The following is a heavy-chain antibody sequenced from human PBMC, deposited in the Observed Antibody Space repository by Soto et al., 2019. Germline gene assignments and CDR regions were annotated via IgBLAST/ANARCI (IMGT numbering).Heavy chain of an antibody. CDR3: ARRTTTVVRFDY. D-gene: IGHD4-17*01. CDR1: GVSISSSDYY. CDR2: IYYSGTT. Sequence: SETLSLTCSVSGVSISSSDYYWGWIRQPPGKGLEWIGTIYYSGTTFYNPSLKSRVTISVDMSKNTFSLKLSSVTAADTAVYYCARRTTTVVRFDYWGRGALVTVSS. J-gene: IGHJ4*02. V-gene: IGHV4-39*01.